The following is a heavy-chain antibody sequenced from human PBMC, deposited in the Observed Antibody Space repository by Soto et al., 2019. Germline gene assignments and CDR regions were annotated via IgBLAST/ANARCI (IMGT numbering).Heavy chain of an antibody. CDR1: GFTFSSYS. CDR2: ISSSSSTI. Sequence: GGSLRLSCAAPGFTFSSYSMNWVRQAPGKGLEWVSYISSSSSTIYYADSVKGRFTISRDNAKNSLYLQMNSLRAEDTAVYYCARHPERIAQIGWFDPWGQGTLVTVSS. CDR3: ARHPERIAQIGWFDP. V-gene: IGHV3-48*01. J-gene: IGHJ5*02. D-gene: IGHD6-13*01.